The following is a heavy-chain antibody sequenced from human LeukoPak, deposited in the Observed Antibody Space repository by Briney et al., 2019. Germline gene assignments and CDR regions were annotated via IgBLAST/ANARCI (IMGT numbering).Heavy chain of an antibody. D-gene: IGHD3-16*02. Sequence: ASVKVSCKASGYTFTTYYIHWVRQAPGQGLEWMGIINPSGGSTSYAQKFQGRVTMTRDMSTSTFYMELSSLTSEDTAVYYCARVRGYPRPYFFDFWGQGTLVTVSS. CDR1: GYTFTTYY. V-gene: IGHV1-46*01. J-gene: IGHJ4*02. CDR2: INPSGGST. CDR3: ARVRGYPRPYFFDF.